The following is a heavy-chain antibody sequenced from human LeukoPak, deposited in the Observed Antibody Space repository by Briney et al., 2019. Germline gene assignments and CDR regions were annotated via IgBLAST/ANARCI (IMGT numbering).Heavy chain of an antibody. J-gene: IGHJ4*02. V-gene: IGHV3-74*03. Sequence: GGSLRLSCAASGFTFSSYWMHWVRQAPGKGLVWVSRIESDGTSTTYADSVKGRFTISRDNSKNTLYLQMNSLRAEDTAVYYCASSTRRDGYNIGDYWGQGTLVTVSS. D-gene: IGHD5-24*01. CDR3: ASSTRRDGYNIGDY. CDR2: IESDGTST. CDR1: GFTFSSYW.